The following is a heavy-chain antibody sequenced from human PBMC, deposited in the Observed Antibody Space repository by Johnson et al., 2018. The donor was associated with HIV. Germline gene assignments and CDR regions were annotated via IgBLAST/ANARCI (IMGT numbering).Heavy chain of an antibody. CDR3: AREYYDSSGYYYGGVSAFDI. CDR1: GFTFSSYA. J-gene: IGHJ3*02. Sequence: QMQLVESGGGLVQPGGSLRLSCAASGFTFSSYAMHWVRQAPGKGLEWVAVISYDGSNKYYADSVKGRFTISRDNSKNTLYLQMNSLRAEDTAVYYCAREYYDSSGYYYGGVSAFDIWGQGTMVTVSS. CDR2: ISYDGSNK. D-gene: IGHD3-22*01. V-gene: IGHV3-30-3*01.